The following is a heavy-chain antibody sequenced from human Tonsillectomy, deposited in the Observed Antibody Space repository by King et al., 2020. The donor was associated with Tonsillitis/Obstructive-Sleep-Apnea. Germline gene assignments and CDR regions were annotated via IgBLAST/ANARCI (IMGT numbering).Heavy chain of an antibody. Sequence: VQLQQSGPGLVKPSQTLSLTCAISGDSVSSNSATWNWIRQSPSRGLEWLGRTYYRSKWYNEYAESVKSRITINPDTSKNQFSLQLNSVTPEDTAVYYCARDGRAGDTVMVLRFDCWGQGTLVAVSS. D-gene: IGHD5-18*01. CDR3: ARDGRAGDTVMVLRFDC. CDR2: TYYRSKWYN. CDR1: GDSVSSNSAT. V-gene: IGHV6-1*01. J-gene: IGHJ4*02.